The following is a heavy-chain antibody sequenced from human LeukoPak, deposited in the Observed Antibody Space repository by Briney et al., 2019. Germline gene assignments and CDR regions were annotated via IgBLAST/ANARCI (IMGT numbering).Heavy chain of an antibody. J-gene: IGHJ4*02. CDR1: GFTFSSYS. Sequence: PGGSLRLSCAASGFTFSSYSMNWVRQAPGKGLEWVSSISSSSSYIYYADSVKGRFTISRDNAKNSLYLQMNSLRAEDTAVYYCARDQFADILTALMGYWGQGTLVTVSS. D-gene: IGHD3-9*01. CDR3: ARDQFADILTALMGY. CDR2: ISSSSSYI. V-gene: IGHV3-21*01.